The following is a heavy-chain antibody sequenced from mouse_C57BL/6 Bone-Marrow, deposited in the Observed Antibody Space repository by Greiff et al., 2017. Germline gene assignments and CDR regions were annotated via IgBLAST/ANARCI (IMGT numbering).Heavy chain of an antibody. V-gene: IGHV1-26*01. J-gene: IGHJ3*01. CDR3: ARSGLYYSNSRGFAY. D-gene: IGHD2-5*01. Sequence: EVQLQQSGPELVKPGASVKISCKASGYTFTDYYMNWVKQSHGKSLEWIGDINPNNGGTSYNQKFKGKATLTVDKSSSTAYMELRSLTSEDSAVYYCARSGLYYSNSRGFAYWGQGTLVTVSA. CDR2: INPNNGGT. CDR1: GYTFTDYY.